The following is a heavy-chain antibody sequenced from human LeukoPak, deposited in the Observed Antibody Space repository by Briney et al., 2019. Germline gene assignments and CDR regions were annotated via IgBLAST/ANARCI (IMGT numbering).Heavy chain of an antibody. D-gene: IGHD6-19*01. Sequence: SETLSLTCTVSGGSISSSSYYWGWIRQPPGKGLEWIGSVYYSGSTYYNPSLKSRVTISVDTSKNQFSLKLSSVTAADTAVYYCARGQWLDNYWGQGTQVTVSS. V-gene: IGHV4-39*01. CDR1: GGSISSSSYY. CDR2: VYYSGST. J-gene: IGHJ4*02. CDR3: ARGQWLDNY.